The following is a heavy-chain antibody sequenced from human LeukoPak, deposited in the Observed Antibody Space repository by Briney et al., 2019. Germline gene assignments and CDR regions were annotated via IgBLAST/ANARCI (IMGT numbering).Heavy chain of an antibody. CDR1: GYKFNTFW. CDR3: ARNDDYFDSSTYGHPGAFNL. J-gene: IGHJ3*01. D-gene: IGHD3-22*01. Sequence: GESLQISCQASGYKFNTFWIGWVRQKPGKGLEFMGIIYPADSDIRMSPSFEGQVTISVDKSTSTAYLQWSSLRASDTATYFCARNDDYFDSSTYGHPGAFNLCGLGTTVIVSS. V-gene: IGHV5-51*01. CDR2: IYPADSDI.